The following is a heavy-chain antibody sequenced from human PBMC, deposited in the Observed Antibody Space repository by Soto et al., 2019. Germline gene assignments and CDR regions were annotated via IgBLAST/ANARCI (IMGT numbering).Heavy chain of an antibody. V-gene: IGHV3-30*18. D-gene: IGHD6-13*01. CDR1: GVTFCSYG. CDR3: AKDTRAGTFLDWFDP. Sequence: PGGSLRLSCAASGVTFCSYGMHWVRQAPGKGLGWVAVISYDGSNKYYADSVKGRFTISRDNSKNTLYLQMNSLRAEDTAVYYCAKDTRAGTFLDWFDPWGQGTLVTVSS. J-gene: IGHJ5*02. CDR2: ISYDGSNK.